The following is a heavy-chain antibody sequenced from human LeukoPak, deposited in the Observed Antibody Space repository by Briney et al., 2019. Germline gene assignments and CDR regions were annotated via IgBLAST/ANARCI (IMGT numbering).Heavy chain of an antibody. V-gene: IGHV4-31*03. CDR2: IYYSGNT. J-gene: IGHJ2*01. CDR1: GGSISSGGYY. Sequence: RASETLSLTCIVSGGSISSGGYYWSWIRQHPGKGLEWIGNIYYSGNTYYNPSLKSRVSLSVDTSKNQFSLKLSSVTAADTAVYYCARAPTRYSSSWPRNWYFDLWAVAPWSLSPQ. CDR3: ARAPTRYSSSWPRNWYFDL. D-gene: IGHD6-13*01.